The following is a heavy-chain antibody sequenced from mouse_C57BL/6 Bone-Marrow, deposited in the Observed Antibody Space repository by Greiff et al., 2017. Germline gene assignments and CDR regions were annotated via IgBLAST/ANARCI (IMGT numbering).Heavy chain of an antibody. CDR3: ARDSWDYFDY. V-gene: IGHV3-1*01. CDR1: GYSITSGYD. Sequence: VQLQQSGPGMVKPSQSLSLTCTVTGYSITSGYDWHWIRHFPGNKLEWMGYISYSGSTNYNPSLKSRISITHDTSKNHFFLKLNSVTTEDTATYYCARDSWDYFDYWGQGTTLTVSS. CDR2: ISYSGST. J-gene: IGHJ2*01. D-gene: IGHD4-1*01.